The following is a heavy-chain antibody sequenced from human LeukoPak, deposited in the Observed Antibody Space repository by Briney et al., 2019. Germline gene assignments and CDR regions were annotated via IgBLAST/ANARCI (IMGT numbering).Heavy chain of an antibody. D-gene: IGHD3-16*01. CDR2: ISYDGSNK. CDR3: AREIFAGGTSFPFEY. Sequence: GGSLRLSCAASGFTFRNYAMHWVRQAPGKGLEWVAVISYDGSNKYYADSVKGRFTISRDNSKNMLYMQMNSLRTEDTAVYYCAREIFAGGTSFPFEYWGQGTLVTVSS. J-gene: IGHJ4*02. V-gene: IGHV3-30-3*01. CDR1: GFTFRNYA.